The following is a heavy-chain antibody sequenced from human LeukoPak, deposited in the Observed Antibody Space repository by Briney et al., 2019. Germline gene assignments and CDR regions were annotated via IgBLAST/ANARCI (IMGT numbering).Heavy chain of an antibody. CDR2: IYYSGST. CDR1: GGSISCSSYY. Sequence: PSETLSLTCTVSGGSISCSSYYWGWIRQPPGKGLEWIGSIYYSGSTYYNPSLKSRVTISVDTSKNQFSLKLSSVTAADTAVYYCARQANLEELNWFDPWGQGTLVTVSS. V-gene: IGHV4-39*01. D-gene: IGHD3-16*01. CDR3: ARQANLEELNWFDP. J-gene: IGHJ5*02.